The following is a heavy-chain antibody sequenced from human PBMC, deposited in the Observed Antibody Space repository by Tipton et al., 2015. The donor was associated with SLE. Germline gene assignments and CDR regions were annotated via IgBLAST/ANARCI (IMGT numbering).Heavy chain of an antibody. V-gene: IGHV3-23*01. J-gene: IGHJ3*01. D-gene: IGHD6-25*01. CDR1: GFTFTSYA. Sequence: SLRLSCAASGFTFTSYAMNWVRQAPGKGLEWVSAIGGSAGSTSYAESVKGRFTISRDNSKNTLYLQMNSLRAEDTALYYCAKSFAVIAAYDAFDLWGQGPPVTVSS. CDR2: IGGSAGST. CDR3: AKSFAVIAAYDAFDL.